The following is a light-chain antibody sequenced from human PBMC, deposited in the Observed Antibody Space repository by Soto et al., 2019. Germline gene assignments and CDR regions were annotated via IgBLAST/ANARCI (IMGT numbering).Light chain of an antibody. CDR1: QGLGTN. V-gene: IGKV3-15*01. CDR2: AAS. Sequence: TVMTQSPATLSVSPGERATLSCRASQGLGTNLAWYQQRPGQAPRLLIYAASTRATGVPARFSGSGSETEFTLTITTLQPDDFATYFCQQSNSFPYTFGPGTKLQIK. J-gene: IGKJ2*01. CDR3: QQSNSFPYT.